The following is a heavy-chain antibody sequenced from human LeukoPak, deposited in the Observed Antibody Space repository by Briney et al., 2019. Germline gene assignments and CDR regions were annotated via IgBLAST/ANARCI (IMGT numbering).Heavy chain of an antibody. D-gene: IGHD3-10*01. CDR1: GFTFSNYW. CDR2: IDSDGIT. Sequence: GGSLRLSCAASGFTFSNYWMHWVRQAPGKGLVWVSYIDSDGITRYADSVKGRFTISRDDAENTLSLQMNSLRAEDTAVYYCATGGHASVDYWGQGTLVTVSS. V-gene: IGHV3-74*01. J-gene: IGHJ4*02. CDR3: ATGGHASVDY.